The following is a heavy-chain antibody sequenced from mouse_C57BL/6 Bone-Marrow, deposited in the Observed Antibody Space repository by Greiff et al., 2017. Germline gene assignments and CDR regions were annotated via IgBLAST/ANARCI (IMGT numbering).Heavy chain of an antibody. J-gene: IGHJ4*01. Sequence: EVQLVESGGDLVKPGGSLKLSCAASGFTFSSYGMSWVRQTPDKRLEWVATISSGGSYTYYPDSVKGRFTISRDNAKNTLYLQMSSLKSEDTAMYYCASDYYGSSYCAMDYWGQGTSVTVSS. V-gene: IGHV5-6*01. D-gene: IGHD1-1*01. CDR2: ISSGGSYT. CDR1: GFTFSSYG. CDR3: ASDYYGSSYCAMDY.